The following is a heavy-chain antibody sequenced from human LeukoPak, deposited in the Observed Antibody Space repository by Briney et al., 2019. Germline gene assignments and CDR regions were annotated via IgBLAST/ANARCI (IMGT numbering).Heavy chain of an antibody. D-gene: IGHD3-10*01. CDR3: ASTVSYGSGSYYPYYFDY. V-gene: IGHV1-69*04. J-gene: IGHJ4*02. Sequence: SVKVSCKASGGTFSSYAIIWARQAPGQGLEWMGRIIPILGIANYAQKFQGRVTITADKSTSTAYMELSSLRSEVTAVYYCASTVSYGSGSYYPYYFDYWGQGTLVTVSS. CDR1: GGTFSSYA. CDR2: IIPILGIA.